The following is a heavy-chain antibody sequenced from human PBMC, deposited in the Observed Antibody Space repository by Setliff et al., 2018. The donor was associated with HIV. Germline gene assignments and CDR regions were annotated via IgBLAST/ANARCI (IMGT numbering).Heavy chain of an antibody. J-gene: IGHJ4*02. D-gene: IGHD3-22*01. CDR1: GGSFSGYY. Sequence: PSETLSLTCAVYGGSFSGYYWSWIRQSPGKGLEWIGEINHSGSTKYNPSLKSRVTMSVDTSKNQFSLKLSSVTAADTAVYYCARVSQTYYYDSSGYSFDYWGQGTLVTVSS. CDR2: INHSGST. CDR3: ARVSQTYYYDSSGYSFDY. V-gene: IGHV4-34*09.